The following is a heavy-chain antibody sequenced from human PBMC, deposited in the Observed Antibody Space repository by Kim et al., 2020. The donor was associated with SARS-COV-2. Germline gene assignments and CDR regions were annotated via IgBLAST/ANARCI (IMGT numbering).Heavy chain of an antibody. Sequence: GGSLRLSCAASGFTFSSYSMNWVRQAPGKGLEWVSSISSSSSYIYYADSVKGRFTISRDNAKNSLYLQMNSLRAEDMAVYYCARESGYCTNGVCYSSRRTDYWGQGTLVTVSS. J-gene: IGHJ4*02. CDR2: ISSSSSYI. V-gene: IGHV3-21*01. CDR3: ARESGYCTNGVCYSSRRTDY. CDR1: GFTFSSYS. D-gene: IGHD2-8*01.